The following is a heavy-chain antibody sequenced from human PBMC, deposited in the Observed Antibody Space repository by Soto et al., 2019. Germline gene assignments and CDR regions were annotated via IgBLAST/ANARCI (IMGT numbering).Heavy chain of an antibody. CDR1: GDSVSSNSAA. Sequence: SQTLSLTCVISGDSVSSNSAAWNWIRQSPSRGLEWLGRTYYRSKWYNDYAVSVKSRITINPDTSKNQFSLQLNSVTPEDTAVYYCASSLTTLGAFDIWGQGTMVTVSS. J-gene: IGHJ3*02. D-gene: IGHD1-1*01. V-gene: IGHV6-1*01. CDR3: ASSLTTLGAFDI. CDR2: TYYRSKWYN.